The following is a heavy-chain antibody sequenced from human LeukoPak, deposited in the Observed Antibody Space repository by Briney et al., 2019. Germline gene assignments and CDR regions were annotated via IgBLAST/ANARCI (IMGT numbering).Heavy chain of an antibody. V-gene: IGHV4-39*07. CDR3: ARPRSELELKRGGNWFDP. J-gene: IGHJ5*02. D-gene: IGHD1-7*01. Sequence: PSETLSLTCTVSGGSISSGNYYWGWIRQPPGKGLEWIGSIYYSGSTYYNPSLKSRVTISVDTSKNQFSLKLSSVTAADTAVYYCARPRSELELKRGGNWFDPWGQGTLVTVSS. CDR1: GGSISSGNYY. CDR2: IYYSGST.